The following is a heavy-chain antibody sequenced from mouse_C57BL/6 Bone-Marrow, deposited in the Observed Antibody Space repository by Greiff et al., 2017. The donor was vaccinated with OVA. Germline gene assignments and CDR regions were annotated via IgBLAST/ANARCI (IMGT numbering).Heavy chain of an antibody. V-gene: IGHV5-6*01. CDR2: ISSGGSYT. CDR1: GFTFSSYG. CDR3: ARHYYGSVFDY. D-gene: IGHD1-1*01. J-gene: IGHJ2*01. Sequence: EVQRVESGGDLVKPGGSLKLSCAASGFTFSSYGMSWVRQTPDKRLEWVATISSGGSYTYYPDSVKGRFTISRDNAKNTLYLQMSSLKSEDTAMYYCARHYYGSVFDYWGQGTTLTVSS.